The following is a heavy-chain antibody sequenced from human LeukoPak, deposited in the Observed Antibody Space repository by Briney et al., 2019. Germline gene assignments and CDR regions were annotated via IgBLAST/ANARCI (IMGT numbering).Heavy chain of an antibody. CDR1: GYTFTGYY. V-gene: IGHV1-2*04. CDR2: INPNSGGT. Sequence: ASVKVSCKASGYTFTGYYMHWVRQAPGQGLEWMGWINPNSGGTNYAQKFQGWVTMIRDTSISTAYMELSRLRSDDTAVYYCARGFVVGAINFDYWGQGTLVTVSS. J-gene: IGHJ4*02. CDR3: ARGFVVGAINFDY. D-gene: IGHD1-26*01.